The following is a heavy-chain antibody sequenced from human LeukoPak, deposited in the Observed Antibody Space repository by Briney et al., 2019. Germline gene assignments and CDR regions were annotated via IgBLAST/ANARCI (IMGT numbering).Heavy chain of an antibody. D-gene: IGHD3-22*01. CDR3: ARWYYYDSSGYYWFDP. J-gene: IGHJ5*02. Sequence: TSETLSLTCTVSGGSISSGDYYWSWIRQPPGKGLEWIGEINHSGSTNYNPSLKSRVTISVDTSKNQFSLKLSSVTAADTAVYYCARWYYYDSSGYYWFDPWGQGTLVTVSS. CDR1: GGSISSGDYY. V-gene: IGHV4-39*07. CDR2: INHSGST.